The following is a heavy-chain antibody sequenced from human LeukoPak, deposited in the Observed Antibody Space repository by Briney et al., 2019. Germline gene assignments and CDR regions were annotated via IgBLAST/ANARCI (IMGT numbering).Heavy chain of an antibody. V-gene: IGHV3-9*01. CDR3: AAHRSRRLAAGPSDY. D-gene: IGHD6-25*01. J-gene: IGHJ4*02. Sequence: PGRSLRLSCAASGFTFDDYAMHWVRQAPGKGLEWVSGISWNSGSIGYADSVKGRFTISRDNAKNSLYLQMNSLRAEDTALYYCAAHRSRRLAAGPSDYWGQGTLVTVSS. CDR1: GFTFDDYA. CDR2: ISWNSGSI.